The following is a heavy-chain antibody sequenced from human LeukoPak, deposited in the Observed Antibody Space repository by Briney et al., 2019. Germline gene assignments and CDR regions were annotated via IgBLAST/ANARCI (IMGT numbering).Heavy chain of an antibody. CDR3: ARDLMVTFGGVIAQSFDY. CDR2: INHSGST. Sequence: SETLSLTCAVYGGSFSGYYWSWIRQPPGKGLEWIGEINHSGSTNYNPSLKSRVTISVDTSKNQFSLKLSSVTAADTAVYYCARDLMVTFGGVIAQSFDYWGQGTLVTVSS. CDR1: GGSFSGYY. D-gene: IGHD3-16*02. J-gene: IGHJ4*02. V-gene: IGHV4-34*01.